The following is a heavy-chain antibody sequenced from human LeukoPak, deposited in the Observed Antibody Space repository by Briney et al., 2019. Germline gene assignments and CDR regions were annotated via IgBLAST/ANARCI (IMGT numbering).Heavy chain of an antibody. Sequence: PSETLSLTCTVSGGSISSSSYYWGWIRQPPGKGLVWIGSICYSGSPYYNPSLTMRVTISVDTFKNQFSLLLSSVTAVDPCANYCARHWGLVDIVVVVAATIDYWVQGTLVTVSS. CDR1: GGSISSSSYY. CDR2: ICYSGSP. D-gene: IGHD2-15*01. CDR3: ARHWGLVDIVVVVAATIDY. J-gene: IGHJ4*02. V-gene: IGHV4-39*01.